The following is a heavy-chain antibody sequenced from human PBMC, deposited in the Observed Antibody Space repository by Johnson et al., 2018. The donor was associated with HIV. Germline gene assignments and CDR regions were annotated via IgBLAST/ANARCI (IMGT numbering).Heavy chain of an antibody. Sequence: QVLLVESGGGVVQPGRSLRLSCVASEFTFSNYGMHWVRQAPGKGLECMAVISYDGSNKYYADSVKGRFTISRDNSKNTLYLQMNSLRAEDTAVYYCARGVDGAFDIWGQWTMVTVSS. CDR1: EFTFSNYG. CDR2: ISYDGSNK. CDR3: ARGVDGAFDI. J-gene: IGHJ3*02. V-gene: IGHV3-30*03. D-gene: IGHD3-10*01.